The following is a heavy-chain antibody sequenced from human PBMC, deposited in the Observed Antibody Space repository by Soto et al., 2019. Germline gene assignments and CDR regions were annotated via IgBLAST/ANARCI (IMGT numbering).Heavy chain of an antibody. D-gene: IGHD3-10*01. CDR1: GFTFSSYW. CDR3: AREYYGSGI. V-gene: IGHV3-74*01. J-gene: IGHJ4*02. Sequence: EVLLVESGGALIQPGGSLTISCAASGFTFSSYWMFWVRQAPGEGLMWVSRINSDGTITDYADFARGRFTISRDNDKNTLYLQLNSLRAEDTAIYYCAREYYGSGIWGQGTLVTVSS. CDR2: INSDGTIT.